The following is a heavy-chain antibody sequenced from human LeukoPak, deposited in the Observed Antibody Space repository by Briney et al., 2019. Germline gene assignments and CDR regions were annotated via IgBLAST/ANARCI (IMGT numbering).Heavy chain of an antibody. D-gene: IGHD1-1*01. Sequence: GGSLRLSCAASGFTFSSFDMHWVRQPTGRGLEWVSTIGTASDTYYPGSVEGRFTLSRDNAKNSLYLQMNSLTAGDTAVYYCARGPHRGKYYYMDVWGKGTTVTVSS. CDR2: IGTASDT. CDR3: ARGPHRGKYYYMDV. CDR1: GFTFSSFD. V-gene: IGHV3-13*01. J-gene: IGHJ6*03.